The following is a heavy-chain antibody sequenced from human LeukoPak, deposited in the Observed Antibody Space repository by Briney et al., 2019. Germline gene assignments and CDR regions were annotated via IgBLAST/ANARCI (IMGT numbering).Heavy chain of an antibody. CDR3: TTDPRY. CDR1: GLGRSFKETW. V-gene: IGHV3-15*01. CDR2: IKGKPDGGAI. Sequence: GGSLRLSCSASGLGRSFKETWMSWVRRAPGKGLEWIGRIKGKPDGGAIGYIAPVRGRFSISRDDSKNLVFLQMDSLKIEDTAVYYCTTDPRYWGQGTMVTVSS. J-gene: IGHJ4*02.